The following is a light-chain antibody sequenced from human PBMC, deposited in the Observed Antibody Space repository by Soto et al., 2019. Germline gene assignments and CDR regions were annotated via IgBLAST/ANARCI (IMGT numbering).Light chain of an antibody. Sequence: DIQMTQSPSSLSASVRDRVTITCRASQSISSNFNWYQQKPWKAPNLLIYAASSLQSGVPSRFSGSGSGTDFTINISSLQPEDFATYYCQQCYSTAPTFGQGTKVDIK. V-gene: IGKV1-39*01. J-gene: IGKJ1*01. CDR2: AAS. CDR3: QQCYSTAPT. CDR1: QSISSN.